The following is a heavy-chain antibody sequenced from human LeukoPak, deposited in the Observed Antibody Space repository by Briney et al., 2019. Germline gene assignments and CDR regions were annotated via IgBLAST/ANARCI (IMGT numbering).Heavy chain of an antibody. CDR3: ARDRDSPDDYAFDI. V-gene: IGHV3-30*04. Sequence: PGGSLRLSCAASGFTFSSYAMHWVRQAPGKGLEWVAVISYDGSNKYYADSVKGRFTISRDNSKNTLYLQMNSLRAEDTAVYYCARDRDSPDDYAFDIWGQGTMVTVSS. CDR2: ISYDGSNK. J-gene: IGHJ3*02. CDR1: GFTFSSYA. D-gene: IGHD3-16*01.